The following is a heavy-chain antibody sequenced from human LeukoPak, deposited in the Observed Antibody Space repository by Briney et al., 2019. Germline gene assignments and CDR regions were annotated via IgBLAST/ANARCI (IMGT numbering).Heavy chain of an antibody. J-gene: IGHJ3*02. CDR3: AGHDYGDDGAFDI. V-gene: IGHV5-51*01. Sequence: GESLQISCQGSGYRITSYWIGGGRQVPGKGLEWMGIIYLGDSDTIYSTPFPGQVTISADKSLSTAYLQWSSLKASDTAMYYCAGHDYGDDGAFDIWGQGTMVTVSS. CDR1: GYRITSYW. D-gene: IGHD4-17*01. CDR2: IYLGDSDT.